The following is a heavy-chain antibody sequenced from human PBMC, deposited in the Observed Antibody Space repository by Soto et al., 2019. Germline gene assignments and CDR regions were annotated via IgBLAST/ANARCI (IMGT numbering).Heavy chain of an antibody. CDR2: IRSKANSYAT. CDR3: TRPDIVLVPAATGYYYGMDV. D-gene: IGHD2-2*01. CDR1: GFTFSGSA. J-gene: IGHJ6*02. Sequence: AGSLRVSCAASGFTFSGSAMHWVRQASGKGLEWVGRIRSKANSYATAYAASVKARFTISRDDSKNTAYLQMNSLKTEDTAVYYCTRPDIVLVPAATGYYYGMDVWGQGTTVTVSS. V-gene: IGHV3-73*01.